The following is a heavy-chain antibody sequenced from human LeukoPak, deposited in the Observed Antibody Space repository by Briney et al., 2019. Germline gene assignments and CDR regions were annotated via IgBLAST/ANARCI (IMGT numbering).Heavy chain of an antibody. CDR2: NYHSGST. D-gene: IGHD4-17*01. Sequence: SGTLSLTCAVSGGSISSSNWWSWVRQPPGKGLEWIGENYHSGSTNYNPSLKSRVTISVDESKNQFSLKLSSVTAAYTAVYYCARGFRDYGDYVGIDYWGQGTLVTVSS. CDR1: GGSISSSNW. J-gene: IGHJ4*02. CDR3: ARGFRDYGDYVGIDY. V-gene: IGHV4-4*02.